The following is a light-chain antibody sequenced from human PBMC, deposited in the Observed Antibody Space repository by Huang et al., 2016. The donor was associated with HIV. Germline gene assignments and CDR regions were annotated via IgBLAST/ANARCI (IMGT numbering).Light chain of an antibody. CDR1: QAISND. CDR2: AAS. CDR3: LQDYSYPRT. J-gene: IGKJ1*01. V-gene: IGKV1-6*01. Sequence: AIQMTQSPSSLSASVGDRVTITCRASQAISNDLGWYQQRPGTAPKLLIYAASELHSGVPLRFSGSGSGTDFTLTISSLQPEDFGTYYCLQDYSYPRTFGQGTKVKV.